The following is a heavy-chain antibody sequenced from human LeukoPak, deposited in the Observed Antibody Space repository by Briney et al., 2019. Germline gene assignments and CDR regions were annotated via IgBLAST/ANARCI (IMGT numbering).Heavy chain of an antibody. D-gene: IGHD2/OR15-2a*01. Sequence: PGGSLRLSCAASGFTFSSFAMHWVRQAPGKGLEWVAVISYDGSNNYYADSVKGRFTISRDNSKNTLYLQMNSLRAEDTAVYYCARSWTIYDPIDYWGQGTLVTVSS. CDR3: ARSWTIYDPIDY. V-gene: IGHV3-30-3*01. CDR1: GFTFSSFA. J-gene: IGHJ4*02. CDR2: ISYDGSNN.